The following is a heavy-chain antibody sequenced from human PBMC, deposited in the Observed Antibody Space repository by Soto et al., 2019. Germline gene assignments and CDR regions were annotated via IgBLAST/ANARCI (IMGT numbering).Heavy chain of an antibody. J-gene: IGHJ6*02. CDR2: MNPNSGNT. CDR3: ARANYGSGSYLYYYYGMDV. Sequence: ASVKVSCKASGYTFTSYDINWVRQATGQGLEWMGWMNPNSGNTGYAQKFQGRVTMTRNTSISTAYMELSNLRSEDTAVYYCARANYGSGSYLYYYYGMDVWGQGTTVTVSS. V-gene: IGHV1-8*01. D-gene: IGHD3-10*01. CDR1: GYTFTSYD.